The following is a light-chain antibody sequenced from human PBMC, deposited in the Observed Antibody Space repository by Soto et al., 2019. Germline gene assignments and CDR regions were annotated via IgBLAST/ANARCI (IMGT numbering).Light chain of an antibody. Sequence: QPVLTQSPSASASPGASVKLTCTLISGHSTYTIAWHQQHPGKGPRYLMRLKNDGSHTKGDGIPDRFSGSSFGAERYLTISSLQSEDEADYYCQTLDTGIQVFGAGTKLTVL. V-gene: IGLV4-69*01. CDR2: LKNDGSH. CDR1: SGHSTYT. CDR3: QTLDTGIQV. J-gene: IGLJ1*01.